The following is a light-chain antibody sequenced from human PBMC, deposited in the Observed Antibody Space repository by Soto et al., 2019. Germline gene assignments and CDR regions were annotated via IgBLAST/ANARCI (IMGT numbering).Light chain of an antibody. CDR1: QSVNNNY. CDR2: GAS. J-gene: IGKJ3*01. V-gene: IGKV3-20*01. CDR3: HQYGNSPPT. Sequence: EVVLTQSPGTLSLSPGESATLSCSASQSVNNNYVAWYQHRRGRTPRLLIYGASSRATGIPDRFSASGSGTQFTITVSSLEPEEFAVYSCHQYGNSPPTYGPGAKVDIK.